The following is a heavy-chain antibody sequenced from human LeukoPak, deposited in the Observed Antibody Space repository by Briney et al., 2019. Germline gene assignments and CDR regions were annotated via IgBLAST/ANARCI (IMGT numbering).Heavy chain of an antibody. CDR2: IIPILGIA. CDR1: GGTFSSYA. V-gene: IGHV1-69*04. Sequence: ASVKVSCKASGGTFSSYAISWVRQAPGQGLEWMGRIIPILGIANYAQKFQGRVTITAVKSTSTAYMELSSLRSEDTAVYYCASHDSSGYPNAPWGFQHWGQGTLVTVSS. J-gene: IGHJ1*01. CDR3: ASHDSSGYPNAPWGFQH. D-gene: IGHD3-22*01.